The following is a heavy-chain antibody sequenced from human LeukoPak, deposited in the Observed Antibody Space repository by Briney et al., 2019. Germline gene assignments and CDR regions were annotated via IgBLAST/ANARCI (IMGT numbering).Heavy chain of an antibody. CDR1: GFTFSSYW. CDR3: ARESLRYYDSSGYLDY. D-gene: IGHD3-22*01. V-gene: IGHV3-7*01. Sequence: GGSLRLSCAASGFTFSSYWMSWVRQAPGKGLEWVPNIKQDGSEKYYVDFVKGRFTISRDNAKNSLYLQMNSLRAEDTAVYYCARESLRYYDSSGYLDYWGQGTLVTVSS. CDR2: IKQDGSEK. J-gene: IGHJ4*02.